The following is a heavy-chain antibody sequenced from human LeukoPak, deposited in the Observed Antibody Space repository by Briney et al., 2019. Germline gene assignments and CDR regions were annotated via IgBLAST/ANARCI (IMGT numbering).Heavy chain of an antibody. CDR1: GGSISSGSYY. V-gene: IGHV4-61*02. D-gene: IGHD2-2*01. J-gene: IGHJ4*02. Sequence: SETLSLTCTVSGGSISSGSYYWSWNRQPAGKGLAWIGSIYTSGSTNYNPSLKSRVTISVDTSKNQFSLKLSSVTAADTAVYYCARGDPDCSSTSCYGYWGQGTLVTVSS. CDR3: ARGDPDCSSTSCYGY. CDR2: IYTSGST.